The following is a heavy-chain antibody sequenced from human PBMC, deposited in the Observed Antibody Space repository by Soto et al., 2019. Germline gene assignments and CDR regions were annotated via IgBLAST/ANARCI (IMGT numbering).Heavy chain of an antibody. Sequence: GGSLRLSCAASGFTLRNYVMNWVRQAPGKGLEWISCIGSSSVTIFHADSVKGRLTISRDNAKNSLSLQMNSLRADDTAVYYCARAVASYDAFDIWGQGTMVTVSS. CDR3: ARAVASYDAFDI. CDR2: IGSSSVTI. V-gene: IGHV3-48*04. J-gene: IGHJ3*02. D-gene: IGHD1-26*01. CDR1: GFTLRNYV.